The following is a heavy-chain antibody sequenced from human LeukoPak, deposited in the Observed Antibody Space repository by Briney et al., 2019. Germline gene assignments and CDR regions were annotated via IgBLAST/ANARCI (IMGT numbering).Heavy chain of an antibody. CDR3: AKVLSYCTSTSCVRGGFDY. D-gene: IGHD2-2*01. CDR1: GFTFISHA. Sequence: GGSLRLSCAASGFTFISHAMSWVRQAPGKGLEWVSAISGSGGNTYYADSVKGRFTISRDNSKNTLYLQMNSLRAEDTTVYYCAKVLSYCTSTSCVRGGFDYWGQGTLVTVSS. V-gene: IGHV3-23*01. J-gene: IGHJ4*02. CDR2: ISGSGGNT.